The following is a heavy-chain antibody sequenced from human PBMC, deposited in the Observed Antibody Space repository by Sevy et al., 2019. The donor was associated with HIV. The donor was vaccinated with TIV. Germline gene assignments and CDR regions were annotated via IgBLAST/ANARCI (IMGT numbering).Heavy chain of an antibody. CDR2: ISYDGNIQ. D-gene: IGHD5-18*01. J-gene: IGHJ4*02. V-gene: IGHV3-30*18. Sequence: GGSLRLSCAASGLTFSTYGMHWVRQAPGKGLEWVAVISYDGNIQYYADSVKGRLTVSRDNSKTTLYLQMNSLRAEDSAVYYCAKDQGGYNYAPGYWGQGTLVTVSS. CDR3: AKDQGGYNYAPGY. CDR1: GLTFSTYG.